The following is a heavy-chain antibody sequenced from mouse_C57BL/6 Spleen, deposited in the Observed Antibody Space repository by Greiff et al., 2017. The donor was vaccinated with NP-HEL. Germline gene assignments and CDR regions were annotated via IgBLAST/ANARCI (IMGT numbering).Heavy chain of an antibody. V-gene: IGHV1-53*01. Sequence: QVQLQQPGTELVKPGASVKLSCKASGYTFTSYWMPWVKQRPGQGLEWIGNINPSNGGTNYNEKFKSKATLTVDKSSSTAYMQLSSLTSEDSAVYYCARWDYDIYYAMDYWGQGTSVTVSS. CDR3: ARWDYDIYYAMDY. D-gene: IGHD2-4*01. CDR1: GYTFTSYW. J-gene: IGHJ4*01. CDR2: INPSNGGT.